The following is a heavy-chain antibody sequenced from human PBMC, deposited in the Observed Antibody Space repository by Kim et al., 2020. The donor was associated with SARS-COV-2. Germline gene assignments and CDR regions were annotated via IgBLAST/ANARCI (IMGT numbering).Heavy chain of an antibody. D-gene: IGHD3-10*01. J-gene: IGHJ6*03. V-gene: IGHV3-53*01. Sequence: GGSLRLSCAASGFSFSNYDMSWVRQAPGKGLEWVASISGNGATDYADSAKGRFTISRDNSKNTLYLQMNSLRAADTAAYYCARKAHGFRDNSKCDWG. CDR3: ARKAHGFRDNSKCD. CDR2: ISGNGAT. CDR1: GFSFSNYD.